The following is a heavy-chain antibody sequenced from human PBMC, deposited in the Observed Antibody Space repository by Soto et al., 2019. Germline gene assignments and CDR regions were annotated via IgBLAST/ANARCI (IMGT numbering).Heavy chain of an antibody. D-gene: IGHD3-16*01. CDR2: VYYNGHNK. J-gene: IGHJ3*02. Sequence: DLVESGGGVVQPGRSLRLSCAASGFTFSMFGMHWVRQAPGKGLEWVATVYYNGHNKYYSDSVRGRFTISRDNSKNMLYLQMNSLGAEDTAFYYCARDPPSTLGSFDIWGRGTKVTVSS. CDR1: GFTFSMFG. CDR3: ARDPPSTLGSFDI. V-gene: IGHV3-33*01.